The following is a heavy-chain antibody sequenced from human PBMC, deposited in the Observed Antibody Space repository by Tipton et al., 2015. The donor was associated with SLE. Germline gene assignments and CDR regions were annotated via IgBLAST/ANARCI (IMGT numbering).Heavy chain of an antibody. Sequence: TLSLTCTVYGGSISGGNYYWGWIRQPPGKGLEWIGSLSYSGSTYYNPSLKSRVTISVDMSKNQFSLKLSSLTAADTAVYYCARLPTGFPNWFDPWGQGTLVTVSS. V-gene: IGHV4-39*07. CDR2: LSYSGST. J-gene: IGHJ5*02. CDR3: ARLPTGFPNWFDP. D-gene: IGHD4-11*01. CDR1: GGSISGGNYY.